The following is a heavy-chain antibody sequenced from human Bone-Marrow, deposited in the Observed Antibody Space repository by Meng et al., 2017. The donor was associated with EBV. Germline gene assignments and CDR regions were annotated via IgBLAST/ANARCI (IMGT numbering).Heavy chain of an antibody. Sequence: VQVLQSGAELKKPGTSVKISFKVSGYTFTDYYIHWVQQAPGKGLEWMGLVDPENGETKFAEKFQGRVSITADTSTDTAYLEVNSLRSEDTAIYSCVTRLASLTPDWGQGTLVTVSS. J-gene: IGHJ1*01. CDR3: VTRLASLTPD. V-gene: IGHV1-69-2*01. CDR1: GYTFTDYY. CDR2: VDPENGET. D-gene: IGHD2-15*01.